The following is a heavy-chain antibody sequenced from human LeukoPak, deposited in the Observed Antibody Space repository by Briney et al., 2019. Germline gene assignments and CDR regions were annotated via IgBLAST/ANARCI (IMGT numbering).Heavy chain of an antibody. Sequence: ASETLSLTCAVYGGSSSGYYWSWIRQPPGKGLEWIGEINHSGSTNYNPSLKSRVTISVDTSKNQFSLKLSSVTAADTAVYYCARGLKYSSSWYNWFDPWGQGTLVTVSS. CDR2: INHSGST. J-gene: IGHJ5*02. CDR3: ARGLKYSSSWYNWFDP. CDR1: GGSSSGYY. D-gene: IGHD6-13*01. V-gene: IGHV4-34*01.